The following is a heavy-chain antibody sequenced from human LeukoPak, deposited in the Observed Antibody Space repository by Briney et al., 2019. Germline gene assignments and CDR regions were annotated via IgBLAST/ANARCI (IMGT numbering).Heavy chain of an antibody. CDR1: GGSISSGSYY. D-gene: IGHD6-13*01. V-gene: IGHV4-61*02. J-gene: IGHJ5*02. CDR2: IYSSGST. Sequence: MSSETLSLTCSVSGGSISSGSYYWSWIRQPAGKGLEWIGRIYSSGSTNYNPSLKSRVTISVDTSKNQFSLKLSSVTAADTAVYYCARAGLGIATKFDPWGQGTLVTVSS. CDR3: ARAGLGIATKFDP.